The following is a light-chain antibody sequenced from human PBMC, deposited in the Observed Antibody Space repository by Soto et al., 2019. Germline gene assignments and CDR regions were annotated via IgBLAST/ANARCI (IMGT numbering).Light chain of an antibody. J-gene: IGLJ1*01. Sequence: QAVRAQAASLSGSPGQSITISCTGTSSDIGAYDYVSWFQQHPGKAPKLMISEVNNRPSGVSNRFSGSKSGNTAYLTISGLQVEEEAEYFCSSFINTSAHRFGPRTKLTVL. V-gene: IGLV2-14*01. CDR1: SSDIGAYDY. CDR3: SSFINTSAHR. CDR2: EVN.